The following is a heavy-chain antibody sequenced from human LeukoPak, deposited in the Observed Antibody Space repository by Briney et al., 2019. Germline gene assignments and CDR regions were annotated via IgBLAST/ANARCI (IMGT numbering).Heavy chain of an antibody. CDR3: ARGSFHWLLG. Sequence: SETLSLTCTVSGYSISSGYYWGWIRQPPGQGLEWIGSIYHSGSTYYNPSLKSRVTISVDTSKNQFSLKLSSVTAADTAVYYCARGSFHWLLGWGQGTLVTVSS. CDR2: IYHSGST. J-gene: IGHJ4*02. V-gene: IGHV4-38-2*02. D-gene: IGHD3-9*01. CDR1: GYSISSGYY.